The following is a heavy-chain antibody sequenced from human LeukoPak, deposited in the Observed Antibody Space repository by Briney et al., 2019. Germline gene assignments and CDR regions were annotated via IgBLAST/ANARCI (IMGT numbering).Heavy chain of an antibody. Sequence: SETLSLTCTVSGGSISSYYWSWIRQPPGKGLEWIGYIYYSGSTNYNPSLKSRVTISVDTSKNRFSLKLSSVTAADTAVYYCARAHYYDSSGPYYYGMDVWGQGTTVTVSS. V-gene: IGHV4-59*01. CDR2: IYYSGST. CDR3: ARAHYYDSSGPYYYGMDV. D-gene: IGHD3-22*01. J-gene: IGHJ6*02. CDR1: GGSISSYY.